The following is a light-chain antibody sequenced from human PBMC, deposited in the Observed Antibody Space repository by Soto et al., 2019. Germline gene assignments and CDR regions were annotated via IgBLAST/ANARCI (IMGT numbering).Light chain of an antibody. V-gene: IGLV1-47*01. CDR3: ATWDDSLNGFYV. Sequence: VLTQPPSASGTPGQGVTISCSGSTSNIGSNYVYWYQQLPGTAPKLLIYRNNQRPSGVPDRFSGSKSGTSASLAISGLRSDDEADYLCATWDDSLNGFYVLGNGTKVTVL. CDR1: TSNIGSNY. J-gene: IGLJ1*01. CDR2: RNN.